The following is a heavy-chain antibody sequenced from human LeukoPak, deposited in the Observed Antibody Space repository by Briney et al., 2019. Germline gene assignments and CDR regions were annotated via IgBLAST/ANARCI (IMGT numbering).Heavy chain of an antibody. CDR3: ARHGSRAVAGYFDY. CDR1: VDSISSYY. CDR2: IYYSRST. J-gene: IGHJ4*02. D-gene: IGHD6-19*01. Sequence: KASKTLSLTCTVSVDSISSYYWSWIRQSPGKGLEWIWDIYYSRSTYYNPSLTSRVTISADTSKNQFSLRLTSVTAADTAVYYCARHGSRAVAGYFDYWGQGTLVTVSS. V-gene: IGHV4-59*08.